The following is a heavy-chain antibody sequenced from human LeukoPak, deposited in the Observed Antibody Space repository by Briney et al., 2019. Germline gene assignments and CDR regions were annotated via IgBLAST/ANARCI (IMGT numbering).Heavy chain of an antibody. D-gene: IGHD5-24*01. CDR1: GDSVSSNSAA. CDR3: ARDRVVEMATLSAFDI. J-gene: IGHJ3*02. V-gene: IGHV6-1*01. CDR2: TYYRSKWYN. Sequence: SQTLSLTCAISGDSVSSNSAAWNWIRQSPSRGLEWLGRTYYRSKWYNDYAVSVKSRITINPDTSKNQFSLQLNSVTPEDTAVYYCARDRVVEMATLSAFDIWGQGTMVTVSS.